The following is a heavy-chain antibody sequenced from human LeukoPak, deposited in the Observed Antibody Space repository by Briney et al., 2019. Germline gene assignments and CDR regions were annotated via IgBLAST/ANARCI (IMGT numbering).Heavy chain of an antibody. CDR1: GFTFSTYT. CDR3: AIDPNWGTHS. V-gene: IGHV3-23*01. CDR2: IGNNGGGI. J-gene: IGHJ4*02. Sequence: RPGGSLRLSCAASGFTFSTYTMYWVRHPPGKRLEWVSIIGNNGGGIHYADSVKGRFTISRDNSKNALYLQMNSLRVEDTAVYYCAIDPNWGTHSWGQGVLVTVSS. D-gene: IGHD7-27*01.